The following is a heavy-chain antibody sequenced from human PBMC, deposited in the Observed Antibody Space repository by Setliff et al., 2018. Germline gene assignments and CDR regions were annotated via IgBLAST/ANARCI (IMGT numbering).Heavy chain of an antibody. Sequence: PGESLKISCKGSGYSFTSYWIGWVRQMPGKGLEWMGIIYPGDSDTRYSPSFQGQVTISADKSISTAYLQWSSLKASDTAMYYCARHPMVITPGWYFDLWGRGTLVTVSS. CDR1: GYSFTSYW. CDR2: IYPGDSDT. CDR3: ARHPMVITPGWYFDL. J-gene: IGHJ2*01. V-gene: IGHV5-51*01. D-gene: IGHD2-21*01.